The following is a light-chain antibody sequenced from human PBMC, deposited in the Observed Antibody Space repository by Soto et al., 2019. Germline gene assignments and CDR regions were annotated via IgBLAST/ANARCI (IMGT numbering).Light chain of an antibody. CDR2: GAS. J-gene: IGKJ1*01. V-gene: IGKV3-20*01. CDR1: QSVSSSY. CDR3: QQYGSSPQT. Sequence: EIVLTQSPGTLSLSPGERATLSCRASQSVSSSYLAWYQQKPGQAPRLLIYGASSRATGIPDRFSGSGSGTDFTLTISRLEHDDLAVYDWQQYGSSPQTFGQGTKVEIK.